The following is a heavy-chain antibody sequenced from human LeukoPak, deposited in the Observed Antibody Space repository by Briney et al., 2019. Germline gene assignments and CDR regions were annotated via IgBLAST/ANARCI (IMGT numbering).Heavy chain of an antibody. CDR3: TKWSVFGDD. J-gene: IGHJ4*02. CDR2: ISGSGDSK. V-gene: IGHV3-23*01. CDR1: GFPFSSQS. D-gene: IGHD3-10*02. Sequence: GGSLRLSCAASGFPFSSQSMIWVRRTRGGGLDWVSGISGSGDSKFQGDPVKGRFTISRENSQNTLYLQKSRPRPEDTAVYYCTKWSVFGDDWGQGTLVTVSS.